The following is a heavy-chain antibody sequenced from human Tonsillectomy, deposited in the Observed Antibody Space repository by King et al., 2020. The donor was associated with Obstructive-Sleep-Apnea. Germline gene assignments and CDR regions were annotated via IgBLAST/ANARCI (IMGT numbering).Heavy chain of an antibody. V-gene: IGHV4-31*11. CDR2: ISNTGST. CDR3: ARVLMLVAINTQYYFDY. Sequence: VQLQESGPGLVKPSQILSLTCAVSGDSVSNSDYYWSWIRQHPGKGLEWIGDISNTGSTSYDPSLKSRVNMSLDTSKNQFSLTLTSVTAADTAIYYCARVLMLVAINTQYYFDYWGQGILVTVSS. D-gene: IGHD2-21*01. CDR1: GDSVSNSDYY. J-gene: IGHJ4*02.